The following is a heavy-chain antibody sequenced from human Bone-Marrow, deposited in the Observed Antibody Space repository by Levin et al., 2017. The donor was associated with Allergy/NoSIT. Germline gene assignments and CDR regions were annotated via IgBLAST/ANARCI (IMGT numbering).Heavy chain of an antibody. Sequence: ASVKVSCTASGFSFSSYWMSWVRQAPGKGLEWVGNIKEDGSEEQYVDSVKGRFTFSRDNAKNSLYLQMNSLTAEDTAVYYCAKHVIGARTALDYWGQGTLVTVSS. J-gene: IGHJ4*02. CDR3: AKHVIGARTALDY. D-gene: IGHD2/OR15-2a*01. CDR2: IKEDGSEE. V-gene: IGHV3-7*01. CDR1: GFSFSSYW.